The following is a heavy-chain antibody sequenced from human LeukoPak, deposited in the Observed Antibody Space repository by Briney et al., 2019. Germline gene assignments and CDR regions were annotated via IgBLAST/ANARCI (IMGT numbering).Heavy chain of an antibody. CDR1: GFTFSTYW. V-gene: IGHV3-30*03. J-gene: IGHJ4*02. CDR3: VSFYETY. CDR2: ISYDGSNK. D-gene: IGHD2-2*01. Sequence: QPGGSLRLSCAASGFTFSTYWMHWVRQAPGKGLEWVAVISYDGSNKYYADSVKGRFTISKDNAKNMVYLHMNSLRVDDTAVYYCVSFYETYWGRGTLVTVSS.